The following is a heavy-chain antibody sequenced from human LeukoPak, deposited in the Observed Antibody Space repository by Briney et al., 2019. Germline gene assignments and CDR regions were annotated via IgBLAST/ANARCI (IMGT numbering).Heavy chain of an antibody. CDR1: GYTFTGFY. V-gene: IGHV1-2*02. D-gene: IGHD3-3*01. CDR3: ARGSPSYDLWSGYGRDYGY. CDR2: INPKNGAT. Sequence: APVKVSCTPSGYTFTGFYLHWVRQAPGQGLEWMGSINPKNGATKYAQKFQGRLTMTRDTSINRAYFELTRLRSDDTALYYCARGSPSYDLWSGYGRDYGYWGPGTLVIVSS. J-gene: IGHJ4*02.